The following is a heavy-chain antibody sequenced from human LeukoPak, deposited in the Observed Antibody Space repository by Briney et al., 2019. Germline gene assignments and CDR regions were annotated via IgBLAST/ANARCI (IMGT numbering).Heavy chain of an antibody. CDR2: ISGSGGST. D-gene: IGHD5-18*01. CDR3: AKGGKTYPGYGYDYYYYGMDV. V-gene: IGHV3-23*01. J-gene: IGHJ6*02. CDR1: GFTFSSYA. Sequence: GGSLRLSCAASGFTFSSYAMSWVRQAPGKGLEWVSAISGSGGSTYYADSVKGRFTISRDNSKNTLYLQMNSLRAEDTAVYYCAKGGKTYPGYGYDYYYYGMDVWGQGTTVTVS.